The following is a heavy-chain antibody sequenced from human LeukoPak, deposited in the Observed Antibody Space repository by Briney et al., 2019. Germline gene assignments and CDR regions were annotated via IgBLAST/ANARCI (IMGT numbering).Heavy chain of an antibody. CDR1: GYTFTSYG. CDR3: ARDYYDSSGYYSPFDY. V-gene: IGHV1-2*02. D-gene: IGHD3-22*01. Sequence: ASVKVSCKASGYTFTSYGISWVRQAPGQGLEWMGWINPNSGGTNYAQKFQGRVTMTRDTSISTAYMELSRLRSDDTAVYYCARDYYDSSGYYSPFDYWGQGTLVTVSS. J-gene: IGHJ4*02. CDR2: INPNSGGT.